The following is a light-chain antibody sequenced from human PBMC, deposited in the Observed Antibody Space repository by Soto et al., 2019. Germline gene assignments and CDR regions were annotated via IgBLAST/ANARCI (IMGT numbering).Light chain of an antibody. J-gene: IGKJ2*01. CDR3: HQYNSYPYT. V-gene: IGKV1-5*01. CDR1: QSISSW. CDR2: DAS. Sequence: DIQMTQSPSTLSASVGDRVTITCRASQSISSWLAWYQQKSGKAPKLLSYDASSLESGVPSRFSGSGSGTEFTLTISRLQPDHFATYYCHQYNSYPYTFGQGTKLEIK.